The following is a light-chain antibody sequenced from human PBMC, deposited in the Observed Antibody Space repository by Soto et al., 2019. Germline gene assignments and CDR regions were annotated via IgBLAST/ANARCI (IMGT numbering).Light chain of an antibody. CDR3: LLYFGGTWF. CDR2: STT. Sequence: QAVVTQEPSLAVSPGGTVTLTCASSTGAVTTDYFPSWLQQKPGQAPRSLIFSTTSRHSWTPVRFSGSLLGGAAALTLSGVQPEDEAEYYCLLYFGGTWFFGGGTKLTVL. V-gene: IGLV7-43*01. J-gene: IGLJ2*01. CDR1: TGAVTTDYF.